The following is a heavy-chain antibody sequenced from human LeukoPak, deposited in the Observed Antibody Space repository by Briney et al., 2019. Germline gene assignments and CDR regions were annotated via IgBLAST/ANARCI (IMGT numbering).Heavy chain of an antibody. J-gene: IGHJ4*02. V-gene: IGHV1-2*02. Sequence: ASVKVSCKASGYTFTDYYMHWVRQAPGQGLEWMGWISLNSGDSNYPQKFQGRVTLTRDSSISTAYMELTRLRSDDTAVYYCVRAGGGLHFDYWGQGTLVTVSA. CDR3: VRAGGGLHFDY. D-gene: IGHD3-16*01. CDR1: GYTFTDYY. CDR2: ISLNSGDS.